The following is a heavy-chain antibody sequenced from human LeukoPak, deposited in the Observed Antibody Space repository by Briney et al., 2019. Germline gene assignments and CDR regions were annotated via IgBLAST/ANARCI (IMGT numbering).Heavy chain of an antibody. Sequence: PGGSLRLSCAASGFTFSSYGMHWVRQAPGKGLEWVAFIRYDGSNKYYADSVKGRFTISRDNSKTTLYLQMNSLRAEDTAVYYCAKDALYCSSTSCYYYYMDVWGKGTTVTVSS. CDR1: GFTFSSYG. D-gene: IGHD2-2*01. CDR2: IRYDGSNK. V-gene: IGHV3-30*02. J-gene: IGHJ6*03. CDR3: AKDALYCSSTSCYYYYMDV.